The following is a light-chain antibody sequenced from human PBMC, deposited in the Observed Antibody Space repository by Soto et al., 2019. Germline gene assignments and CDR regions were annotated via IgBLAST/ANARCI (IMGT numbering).Light chain of an antibody. Sequence: EIVLTQSPVTLSLSPGERATLSCRASQSVSSYLGWYQQKPGQAPRLLIYDASNRSTGIPARFSGRGSGTDFNLTISSLEPEDFAVDYCQQRSNWPRTFGQGTKVDIK. CDR1: QSVSSY. CDR3: QQRSNWPRT. J-gene: IGKJ1*01. CDR2: DAS. V-gene: IGKV3-11*01.